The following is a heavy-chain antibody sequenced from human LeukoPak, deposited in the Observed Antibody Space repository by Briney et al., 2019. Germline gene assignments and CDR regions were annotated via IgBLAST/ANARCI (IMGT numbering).Heavy chain of an antibody. Sequence: PSETLSLTCTVSTGSISSYYWSWIRQYPGKGLEWIGWTHYSGSTNYNPSLKSRVTISVDTSKSQFSLKLSSVTAADTAVYYCARLGVNYYYYYGMDVWGQGTTVTVSS. CDR2: THYSGST. CDR3: ARLGVNYYYYYGMDV. D-gene: IGHD2-8*01. CDR1: TGSISSYY. V-gene: IGHV4-59*08. J-gene: IGHJ6*02.